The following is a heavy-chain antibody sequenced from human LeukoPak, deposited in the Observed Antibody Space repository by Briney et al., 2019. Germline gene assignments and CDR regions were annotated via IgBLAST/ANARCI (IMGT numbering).Heavy chain of an antibody. CDR3: ARDIALYYDILTGVDAFDI. D-gene: IGHD3-9*01. CDR1: GYSISSGYY. V-gene: IGHV4-38-2*02. J-gene: IGHJ3*02. Sequence: SETLSLTCTVSGYSISSGYYWGWIRQPPGKGLECIGSIYHSGSTYYNPSLKSRVTISVDTSKNQFSLKLSSVTAADTAVYYCARDIALYYDILTGVDAFDIWGQGTMVTVSS. CDR2: IYHSGST.